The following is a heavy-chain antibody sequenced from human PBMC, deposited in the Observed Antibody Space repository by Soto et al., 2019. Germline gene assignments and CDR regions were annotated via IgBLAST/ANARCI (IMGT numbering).Heavy chain of an antibody. CDR2: IKSKTDGGTT. V-gene: IGHV3-15*07. CDR3: TTDPVVDTAMVIYYYYGMDV. Sequence: EVQLVESGGGLVKPGGSLRLSCAASGFTFSNAWMNWVRQAPGKGLEWVGRIKSKTDGGTTDYAAPVKGRFTISRDESKNTLYLQMNSLKTEDTAVYYCTTDPVVDTAMVIYYYYGMDVWGQGTTVTVSS. D-gene: IGHD5-18*01. J-gene: IGHJ6*02. CDR1: GFTFSNAW.